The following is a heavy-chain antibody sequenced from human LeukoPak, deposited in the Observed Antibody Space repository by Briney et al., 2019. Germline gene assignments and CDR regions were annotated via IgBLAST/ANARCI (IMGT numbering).Heavy chain of an antibody. CDR2: ISSRSDSI. CDR3: ARAMRSGYDY. J-gene: IGHJ4*02. D-gene: IGHD5-12*01. CDR1: GFTFSNYG. V-gene: IGHV3-48*02. Sequence: GGSLRLSCAASGFTFSNYGMNWVRQAPGKRLEWVSYISSRSDSIYYADSVKGRFTISRDNAQNSLYLQMNSLRDEDTAVYYCARAMRSGYDYWGQGTLVTVSS.